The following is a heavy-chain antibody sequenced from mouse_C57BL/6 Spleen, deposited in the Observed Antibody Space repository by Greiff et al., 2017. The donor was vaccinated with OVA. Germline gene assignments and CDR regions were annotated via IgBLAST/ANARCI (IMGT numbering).Heavy chain of an antibody. CDR3: ARSPDSGAMDY. CDR2: IDPSDSYT. CDR1: GYTFTSYW. V-gene: IGHV1-59*01. J-gene: IGHJ4*01. Sequence: QVQLQQPGAELVRSGTSVKLSCKASGYTFTSYWMHWVKQRPGQGLEWIGVIDPSDSYTNYNQKFKGKATLTVDTSSSTAYMQLSSLTSEDSAVYYCARSPDSGAMDYWGQGTSVTVSS.